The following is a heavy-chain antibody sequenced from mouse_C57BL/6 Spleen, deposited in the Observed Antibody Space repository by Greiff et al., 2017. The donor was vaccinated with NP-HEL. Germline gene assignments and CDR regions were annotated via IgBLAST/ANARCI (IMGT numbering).Heavy chain of an antibody. D-gene: IGHD4-1*01. CDR2: ISLNSDNYAT. Sequence: EVKVEESGGGLVQPGGSMKLSCVASGFTFSNYWMNWVRQSPEKGLEWVAQISLNSDNYATHYAVYVKGRFTISRDDSKNSVYLQMNNLNAEDTGIYYCTPQLTGTSAYWGQGTLVTVSA. CDR1: GFTFSNYW. V-gene: IGHV6-3*01. J-gene: IGHJ3*01. CDR3: TPQLTGTSAY.